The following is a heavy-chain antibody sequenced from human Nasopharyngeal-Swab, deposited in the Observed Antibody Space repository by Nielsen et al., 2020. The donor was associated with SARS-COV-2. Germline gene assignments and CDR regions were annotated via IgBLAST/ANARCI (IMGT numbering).Heavy chain of an antibody. CDR3: ARDSVYNFGVFIITTSFMDV. CDR2: ISYDGSHE. Sequence: GESLKISCAASGFTFSNFAMHWVRQAPGKGLELVGLISYDGSHENYADSVRGRFTFSRDNSKDTVYLQMNSLRPEDTAVYYCARDSVYNFGVFIITTSFMDVWGKGTTVTVSS. CDR1: GFTFSNFA. V-gene: IGHV3-30*04. J-gene: IGHJ6*03. D-gene: IGHD3-3*01.